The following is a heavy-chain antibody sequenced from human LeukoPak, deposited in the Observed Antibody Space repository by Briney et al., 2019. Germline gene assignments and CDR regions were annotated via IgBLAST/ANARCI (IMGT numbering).Heavy chain of an antibody. CDR2: IWDDGSNK. Sequence: GGSLRLSCAASGFTFSSYGMHWVRQAPGKGLEWVAVIWDDGSNKYYADSVKGRFTISRDNSKNTLYLQMNSLRAEDTAVYYCARGFIAAAGHDYYYYGMDVWGQGTTVTV. D-gene: IGHD6-25*01. V-gene: IGHV3-33*01. CDR1: GFTFSSYG. J-gene: IGHJ6*01. CDR3: ARGFIAAAGHDYYYYGMDV.